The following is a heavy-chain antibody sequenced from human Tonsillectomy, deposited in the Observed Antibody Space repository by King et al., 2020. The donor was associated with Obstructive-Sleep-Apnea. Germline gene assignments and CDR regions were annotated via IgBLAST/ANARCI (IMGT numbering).Heavy chain of an antibody. V-gene: IGHV3-66*01. J-gene: IGHJ4*02. Sequence: VQLVESGGGLVQPGGSLRLSCAASGFTVSSSYMSWVRQAPGKGLQWVSVIHSGGSTYYADSVEGRFTISRDNSKNTLYLQMNTLTAEDTAVYYCARDGGYSSGWYEGFFDYWGQGTLVTVSS. CDR3: ARDGGYSSGWYEGFFDY. D-gene: IGHD6-19*01. CDR1: GFTVSSSY. CDR2: IHSGGST.